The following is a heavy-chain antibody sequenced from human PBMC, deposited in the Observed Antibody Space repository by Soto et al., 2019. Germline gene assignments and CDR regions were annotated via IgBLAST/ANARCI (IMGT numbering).Heavy chain of an antibody. CDR2: TRNKANSYTT. Sequence: GGSLRLSCAASGFTFSDHYMDWVRQAPGKGLEWVGRTRNKANSYTTEYAASVKGRFTISRDDSKNSLYLQMNSLKTEDTAVYYCARITRWLSPIYYYYGMDVWGQGTTVTVSS. V-gene: IGHV3-72*01. J-gene: IGHJ6*02. D-gene: IGHD3-22*01. CDR1: GFTFSDHY. CDR3: ARITRWLSPIYYYYGMDV.